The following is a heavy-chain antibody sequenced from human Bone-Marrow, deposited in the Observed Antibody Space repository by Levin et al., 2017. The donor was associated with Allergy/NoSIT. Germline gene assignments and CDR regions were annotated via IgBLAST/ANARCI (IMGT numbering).Heavy chain of an antibody. CDR1: GFTFRGYA. Sequence: PGGSLRLSCTVSGFTFRGYAMHWVRQAPGKGLEWVSVISYDGREKFYSDSVMGRFDVSRDNSKTTLNQKINSLTNEDTAIYDGETQYFYDESGSMRGTFDYWGQGTLLIVSS. CDR2: ISYDGREK. CDR3: ETQYFYDESGSMRGTFDY. J-gene: IGHJ4*02. V-gene: IGHV3-30*03. D-gene: IGHD3-22*01.